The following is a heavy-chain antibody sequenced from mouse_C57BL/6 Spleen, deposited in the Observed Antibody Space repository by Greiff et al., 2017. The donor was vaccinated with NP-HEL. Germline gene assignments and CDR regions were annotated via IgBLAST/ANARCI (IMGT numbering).Heavy chain of an antibody. CDR1: GYTFTSYW. J-gene: IGHJ2*01. V-gene: IGHV1-50*01. CDR3: ARDGPNYFDY. Sequence: QVQLQQSGAELVKPGASVKLSCKASGYTFTSYWMQWVKQRPGQGLEWIGEIDPSDSYTNYNQKFKGKATLTVDTSSSTAYMQLSSLTSEDSAVYYCARDGPNYFDYWGQGTTLTVSS. CDR2: IDPSDSYT. D-gene: IGHD2-3*01.